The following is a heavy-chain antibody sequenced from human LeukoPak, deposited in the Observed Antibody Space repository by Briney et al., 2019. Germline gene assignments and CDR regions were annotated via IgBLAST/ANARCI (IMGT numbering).Heavy chain of an antibody. CDR2: IIPIFGTA. Sequence: SVKVSCKASGGTFSSYAISWVRQAPGQGLEWMGRIIPIFGTANYAQKFQGRVTITTDESTSTACMELSSLRSEDTAVYYCARGDQFLYYYDSNPFDYWGQGTLVTVSS. CDR3: ARGDQFLYYYDSNPFDY. CDR1: GGTFSSYA. J-gene: IGHJ4*02. D-gene: IGHD3-22*01. V-gene: IGHV1-69*05.